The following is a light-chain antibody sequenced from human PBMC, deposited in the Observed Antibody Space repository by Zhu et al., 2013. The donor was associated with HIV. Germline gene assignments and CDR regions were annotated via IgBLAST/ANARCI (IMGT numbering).Light chain of an antibody. Sequence: QSVLTQPPSVSAAPGQKVTISCSGSSSNIGRNYVSWYQQVPGTVPKLVIYDNDKRPSGIPDRFSGSKSGTSATLGITGLQTGDEAGYYCATWDFSLNAGVFGGGTKLTVL. V-gene: IGLV1-51*01. CDR3: ATWDFSLNAGV. CDR2: DND. J-gene: IGLJ3*02. CDR1: SSNIGRNY.